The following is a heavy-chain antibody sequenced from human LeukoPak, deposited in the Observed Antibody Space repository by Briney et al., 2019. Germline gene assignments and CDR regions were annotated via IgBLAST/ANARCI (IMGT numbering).Heavy chain of an antibody. CDR1: GYTFTSYG. V-gene: IGHV1-69*06. CDR2: IIPMFGTA. J-gene: IGHJ5*02. Sequence: GASVKVSCKASGYTFTSYGISWVRQAPGQGLEWMGGIIPMFGTANYAQKFQGRVTISADKSTSTAYMELSSLRSEDTAVYYCARSRWDPNMIVVANWFAPWGQGTLVTVSS. D-gene: IGHD3-22*01. CDR3: ARSRWDPNMIVVANWFAP.